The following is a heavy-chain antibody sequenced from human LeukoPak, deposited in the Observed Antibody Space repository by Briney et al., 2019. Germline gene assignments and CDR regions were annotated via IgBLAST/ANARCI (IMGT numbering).Heavy chain of an antibody. Sequence: GGSLRLSCVASGFTFSNYWMQWARQAPGEGLVWVSRVTDGGSSTAYADSVKGRSTISRDNARNTLSLQMNSLRVGDTAVYYCVRGGWHFDLWGRGTLVTVSS. CDR1: GFTFSNYW. CDR3: VRGGWHFDL. J-gene: IGHJ2*01. V-gene: IGHV3-74*01. CDR2: VTDGGSST.